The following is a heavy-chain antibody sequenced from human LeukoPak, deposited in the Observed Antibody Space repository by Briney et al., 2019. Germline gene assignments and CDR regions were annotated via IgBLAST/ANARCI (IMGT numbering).Heavy chain of an antibody. CDR1: GFTFSRYS. CDR2: ISSDNFYI. Sequence: GGSLRLSCAASGFTFSRYSMSWVRQAPGKGLEWVSSISSDNFYINYTDSVKGRFTISRDNAGNSLYLQMNSLRADDTATYYCVRVSYDTPAYWGQGTLVTVSS. CDR3: VRVSYDTPAY. V-gene: IGHV3-21*01. D-gene: IGHD3-22*01. J-gene: IGHJ4*02.